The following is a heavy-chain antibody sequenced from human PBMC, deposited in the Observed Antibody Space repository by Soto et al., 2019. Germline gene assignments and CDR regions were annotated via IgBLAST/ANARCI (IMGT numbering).Heavy chain of an antibody. CDR1: GGSISSSNW. Sequence: QVQLQESGPGLVEPSGTLSLTCAVSGGSISSSNWWSWVRQSPRKGLEWIGVIYHGGSTNYNPSLKSQATISVDKSKNEFSLRLSSVTAADTAVYYCARRGVIAEASPFDYWVQGTLVTVSS. J-gene: IGHJ4*02. CDR2: IYHGGST. V-gene: IGHV4-4*02. CDR3: ARRGVIAEASPFDY. D-gene: IGHD6-19*01.